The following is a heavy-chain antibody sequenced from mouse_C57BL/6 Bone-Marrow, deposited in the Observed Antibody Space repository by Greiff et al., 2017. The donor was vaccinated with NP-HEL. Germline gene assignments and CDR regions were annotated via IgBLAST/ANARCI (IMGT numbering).Heavy chain of an antibody. CDR3: ANLWLRRRYYYDY. Sequence: QVHVKQPGAELVKPGASVKMSCKASGYTFTSYWITWVKQRPGQGLEWIGDIYPGSGSTNYNEKFKSKATLTVDTSSSTAYMQLSSLTSEDSAVYYCANLWLRRRYYYDYWGQGTTLTVSS. D-gene: IGHD2-2*01. CDR2: IYPGSGST. V-gene: IGHV1-55*01. CDR1: GYTFTSYW. J-gene: IGHJ2*01.